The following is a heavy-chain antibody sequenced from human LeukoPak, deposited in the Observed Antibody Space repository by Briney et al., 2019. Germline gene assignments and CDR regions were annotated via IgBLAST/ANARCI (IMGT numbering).Heavy chain of an antibody. Sequence: GGSLRLSCSASGFTFSSYAMHWVRQAPGKGLAYVSAISSNGCSTYYADSVKGRFTISRDNSKNPLYLQMSSLRAEDAAVYYCVKARGSGWYWDYWGQGTLVTVSS. D-gene: IGHD6-19*01. CDR3: VKARGSGWYWDY. V-gene: IGHV3-64D*06. J-gene: IGHJ4*02. CDR1: GFTFSSYA. CDR2: ISSNGCST.